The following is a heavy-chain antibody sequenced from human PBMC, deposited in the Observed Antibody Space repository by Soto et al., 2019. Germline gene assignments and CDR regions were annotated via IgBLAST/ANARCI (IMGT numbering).Heavy chain of an antibody. D-gene: IGHD3-10*01. CDR3: ARAQPFEFHNWFDP. CDR1: GGSISSYY. V-gene: IGHV4-59*13. J-gene: IGHJ5*02. CDR2: IYDSGST. Sequence: QVQLQESGPGLVKSSETLSLTCTVTGGSISSYYWSWIRRPPGKGLEWIGHIYDSGSTNYNPSLESRVTRALDTSTNQFSLKFSSVTAADTAVYYCARAQPFEFHNWFDPWGQGTLVSVSA.